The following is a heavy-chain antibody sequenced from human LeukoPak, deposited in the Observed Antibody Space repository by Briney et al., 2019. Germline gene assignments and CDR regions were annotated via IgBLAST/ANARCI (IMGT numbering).Heavy chain of an antibody. V-gene: IGHV3-48*03. CDR3: ARYPDQTIPYCYYYGMDV. CDR1: GFTFSSYE. J-gene: IGHJ6*02. Sequence: GGSLRLSCAASGFTFSSYEMNWVRQAPGKGLEWVSYISSSGSTIYYADSVKGRFTISRDNAKNSLYLQMNSLRAEDTAVYYCARYPDQTIPYCYYYGMDVWGQGTTVTVSS. D-gene: IGHD2-2*01. CDR2: ISSSGSTI.